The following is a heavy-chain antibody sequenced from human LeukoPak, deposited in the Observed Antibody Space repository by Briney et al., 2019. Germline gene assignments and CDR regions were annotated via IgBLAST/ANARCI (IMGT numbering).Heavy chain of an antibody. Sequence: PGGSLRPSCAASGFTFDDYGMSWVRQAPGKGLEWVSGINWNGGSTGYADSVKGRFTISRDNAKNTLYLQMNSLRAEDTAVYYCARSDQANWGSGTDYMDVWGKGTTVTVSS. CDR1: GFTFDDYG. D-gene: IGHD7-27*01. CDR2: INWNGGST. J-gene: IGHJ6*03. V-gene: IGHV3-20*04. CDR3: ARSDQANWGSGTDYMDV.